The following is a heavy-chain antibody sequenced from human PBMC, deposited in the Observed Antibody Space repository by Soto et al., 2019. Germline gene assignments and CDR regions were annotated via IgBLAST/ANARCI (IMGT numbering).Heavy chain of an antibody. CDR2: ISAYNGNT. CDR1: GYTFTSYG. V-gene: IGHV1-18*01. CDR3: ARFRLRRITIFGVVPSYYYGMDV. Sequence: ASVKVSCKASGYTFTSYGISWVRQAPGQGLEWMGWISAYNGNTNYAQKLQGRVTMTTDTSTSTAYMELRSLRSDDTAVYYCARFRLRRITIFGVVPSYYYGMDVWSQGTTVTVSS. J-gene: IGHJ6*02. D-gene: IGHD3-3*01.